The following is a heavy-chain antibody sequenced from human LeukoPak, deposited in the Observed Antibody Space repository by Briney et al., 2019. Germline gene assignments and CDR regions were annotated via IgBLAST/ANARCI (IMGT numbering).Heavy chain of an antibody. D-gene: IGHD3-22*01. V-gene: IGHV4-59*08. Sequence: PSETLSLTCTVSGGSISSYYWSWIRQPPGKGLEWIGYIYYSGSTNYNPSLKSRVTISVDTSKNQFSLRLSSVTAADTAVYYCARRYYDSSGYYYHAFDIWGQGIMVTVSS. CDR1: GGSISSYY. J-gene: IGHJ3*02. CDR3: ARRYYDSSGYYYHAFDI. CDR2: IYYSGST.